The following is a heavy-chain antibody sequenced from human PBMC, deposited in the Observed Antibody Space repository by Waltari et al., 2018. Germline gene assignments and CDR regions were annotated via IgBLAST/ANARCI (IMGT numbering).Heavy chain of an antibody. CDR2: IYYTGKT. CDR1: GGSISSSSYY. D-gene: IGHD2-2*01. J-gene: IGHJ4*02. Sequence: QLQLQESGPGLVRPSETLSLTCTVSGGSISSSSYYWGWIRQSPGKDLEWIGSIYYTGKTFCNPSLERRVTMSVDTSKNQFSLKLSSVTATDTAMYYCASELPRIVVVPGDAYIWGQGTLVTVSS. V-gene: IGHV4-39*01. CDR3: ASELPRIVVVPGDAYI.